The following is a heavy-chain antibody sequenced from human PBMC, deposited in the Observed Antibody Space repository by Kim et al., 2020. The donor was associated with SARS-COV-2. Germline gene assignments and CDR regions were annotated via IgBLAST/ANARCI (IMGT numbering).Heavy chain of an antibody. J-gene: IGHJ4*02. D-gene: IGHD1-26*01. CDR2: ISSSGSTI. CDR3: ARDRIVGATGFDY. V-gene: IGHV3-11*04. CDR1: GFTFSDYY. Sequence: GGSLRLSCAASGFTFSDYYMSWIRQAPGKGLEWVSYISSSGSTIYYADSVKGRFTISRDTAKNSLYLQMNSLRAEDTAGYYSARDRIVGATGFDYSGQGTLVTVSS.